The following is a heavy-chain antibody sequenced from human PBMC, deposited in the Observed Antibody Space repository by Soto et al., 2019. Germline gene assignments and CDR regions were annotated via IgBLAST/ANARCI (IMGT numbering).Heavy chain of an antibody. CDR3: AGGVLSGSYYNWFDP. CDR1: GYTFTSYG. D-gene: IGHD1-26*01. J-gene: IGHJ5*02. CDR2: ISAYNGNT. V-gene: IGHV1-18*01. Sequence: QVQLVQSGAEVKKPGASVKVSCKASGYTFTSYGISWVRQAPGQGLEWMGWISAYNGNTNYAQKFQGRVTMTRDTSISTAYMELSRLRSDDTAVYYCAGGVLSGSYYNWFDPWGQGTPVTVSS.